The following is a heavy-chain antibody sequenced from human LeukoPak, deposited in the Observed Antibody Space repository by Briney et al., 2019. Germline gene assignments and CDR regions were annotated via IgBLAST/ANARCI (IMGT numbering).Heavy chain of an antibody. Sequence: SETLSLTCTVSGGSISSSTYYWGWIRQPPGKGLEWIGSIYYSGSTYYNASLKSRVTISVDTSKNQFSLKLSSVTAADMAVYYCARVELRFSNWFDPWGQGTLVTVSS. CDR1: GGSISSSTYY. J-gene: IGHJ5*02. CDR2: IYYSGST. D-gene: IGHD3-3*01. V-gene: IGHV4-39*07. CDR3: ARVELRFSNWFDP.